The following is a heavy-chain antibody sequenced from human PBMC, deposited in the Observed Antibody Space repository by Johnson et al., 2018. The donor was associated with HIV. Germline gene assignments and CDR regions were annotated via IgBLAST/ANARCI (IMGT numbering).Heavy chain of an antibody. CDR1: GFTFDDYA. Sequence: EVQLVESGGGLVQHGRSLRLSCAASGFTFDDYAMHWVRQAPGKGLEWVSGISWNSGSIGYADSVKGRFTISRDNAKNSLYLQMNSLRAEDTALYYCAKGPVYCGGDCPDAFDIWGQGTMVTVSS. CDR3: AKGPVYCGGDCPDAFDI. D-gene: IGHD2-21*02. CDR2: ISWNSGSI. V-gene: IGHV3-9*01. J-gene: IGHJ3*02.